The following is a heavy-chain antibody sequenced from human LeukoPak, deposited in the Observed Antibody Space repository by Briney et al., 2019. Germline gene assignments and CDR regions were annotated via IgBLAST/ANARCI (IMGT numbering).Heavy chain of an antibody. CDR3: ARTLDYYFDY. CDR1: GFTFSSYR. CDR2: ISTGSSNI. Sequence: PGGSLRLSCAASGFTFSSYRMNWVRQAPGKGLEWVSSISTGSSNIYYADSVKGRFTTSRDNAKNSLYLQMNSLRAEDTAVYYCARTLDYYFDYWGQGTLVTVSS. D-gene: IGHD1-1*01. V-gene: IGHV3-21*01. J-gene: IGHJ4*02.